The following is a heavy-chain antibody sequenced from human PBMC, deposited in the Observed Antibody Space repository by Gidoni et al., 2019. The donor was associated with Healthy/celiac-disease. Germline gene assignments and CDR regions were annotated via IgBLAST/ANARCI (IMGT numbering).Heavy chain of an antibody. J-gene: IGHJ4*02. V-gene: IGHV3-23*01. CDR3: ARRGGSSLLGYFDY. D-gene: IGHD1-26*01. CDR1: GFTFSSYA. CDR2: ISGSGGST. Sequence: EVQLLESGGGLVQPGGSLRLSCAASGFTFSSYAMSWVRQAPGKGLEWVSAISGSGGSTYYADSVKGRFTIPRDNSKNTLYLQMNSLRAEDTAVYYCARRGGSSLLGYFDYWGQGTLVTVSS.